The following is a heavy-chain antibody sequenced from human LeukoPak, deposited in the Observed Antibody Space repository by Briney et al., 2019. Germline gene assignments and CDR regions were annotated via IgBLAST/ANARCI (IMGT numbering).Heavy chain of an antibody. CDR3: AREGYSSDAFDI. Sequence: GGSLRLSCAASGFTFSSYSMNWVRQAPGKGLEWVSSISSSSSYIYYADSVKGRFTISRDNAKNSLYLQMNSLRAEDTAVYYCAREGYSSDAFDIWGQWTMVTVSS. V-gene: IGHV3-21*01. CDR2: ISSSSSYI. J-gene: IGHJ3*02. CDR1: GFTFSSYS. D-gene: IGHD6-13*01.